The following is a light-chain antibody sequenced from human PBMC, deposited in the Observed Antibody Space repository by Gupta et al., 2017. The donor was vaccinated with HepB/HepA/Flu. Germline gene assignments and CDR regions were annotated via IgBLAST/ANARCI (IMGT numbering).Light chain of an antibody. CDR1: SSNIGAAYD. V-gene: IGLV1-40*01. CDR3: HSYDTSLTSWI. Sequence: QSVLTQPPSVSGDPGQRVTISCTGGSSNIGAAYDVHWYYQVPGTAPKLVIYANNNRPSGVSDRFSGSKSGTSASLAITGLRAEDEAVYFCHSYDTSLTSWIFGGGTKLTVL. J-gene: IGLJ2*01. CDR2: ANN.